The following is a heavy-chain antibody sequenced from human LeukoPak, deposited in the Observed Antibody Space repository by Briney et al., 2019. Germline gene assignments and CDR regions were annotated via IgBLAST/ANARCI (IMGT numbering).Heavy chain of an antibody. Sequence: PGGSLRLSCAASGFTFSSYAMSWVRQAPGKGLEWVSAISGSGGSTYYADSVKSRFTISRDNSKNTLYLQMNSLRAEDTAVYYCAKASRITMVRGGYYFDYWGQGTLVTVSS. J-gene: IGHJ4*02. CDR1: GFTFSSYA. D-gene: IGHD3-10*01. CDR3: AKASRITMVRGGYYFDY. CDR2: ISGSGGST. V-gene: IGHV3-23*01.